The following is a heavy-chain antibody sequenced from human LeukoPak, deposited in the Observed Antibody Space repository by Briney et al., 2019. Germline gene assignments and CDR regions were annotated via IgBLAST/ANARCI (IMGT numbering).Heavy chain of an antibody. V-gene: IGHV3-48*04. CDR3: ARDPVPEF. Sequence: GGSLRLSCAATGFTFSSYSINWVRQAPGKGLEWVSYISGSSTTIYYADSVKGRFTISRDNSKNMLYLQMNSLRVEDTAVYYCARDPVPEFWGQGTMVTVSS. J-gene: IGHJ3*01. D-gene: IGHD1-14*01. CDR1: GFTFSSYS. CDR2: ISGSSTTI.